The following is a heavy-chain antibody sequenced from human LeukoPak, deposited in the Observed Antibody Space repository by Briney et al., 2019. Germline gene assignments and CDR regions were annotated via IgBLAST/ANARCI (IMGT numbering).Heavy chain of an antibody. J-gene: IGHJ4*02. CDR1: GGTFSSYA. CDR3: ARPLRDGYFFDY. Sequence: GASVKVSCKAPGGTFSSYAISWVRQAPGQGLEWMGRIIPILGIANYAQKFQGRVTITADKSTSTAYMELSSLRSEDTVVYYCARPLRDGYFFDYWGQGTLVTVSS. CDR2: IIPILGIA. V-gene: IGHV1-69*04. D-gene: IGHD5-24*01.